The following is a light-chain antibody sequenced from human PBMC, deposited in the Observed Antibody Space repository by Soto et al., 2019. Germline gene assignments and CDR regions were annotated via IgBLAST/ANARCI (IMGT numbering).Light chain of an antibody. CDR2: DTS. CDR1: TGAVTSGH. Sequence: QAVVTQEPSLTVSPGGTVTLTCGSSTGAVTSGHPYWFQQKPGQAPRTLIYDTSYKHSWTPARFSGSLLGGNAALTLSGAQPEDEAEYYCSSYTNINTRACVFGTGTKLTVL. J-gene: IGLJ1*01. CDR3: SSYTNINTRACV. V-gene: IGLV7-46*01.